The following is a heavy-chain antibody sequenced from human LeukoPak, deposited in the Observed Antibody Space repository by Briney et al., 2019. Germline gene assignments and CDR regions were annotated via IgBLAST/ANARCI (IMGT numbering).Heavy chain of an antibody. CDR1: GGSISSYY. CDR3: ARGVYIAAAQYGY. J-gene: IGHJ4*02. V-gene: IGHV4-59*01. CDR2: IYYSGTT. D-gene: IGHD6-13*01. Sequence: TSETLSLTCTVSGGSISSYYWSWIRQPPGRGLEWIGYIYYSGTTNYNPSLKSRVTITVDTSKNQFSLKLSSVTAADTAVYYCARGVYIAAAQYGYWGQGTLVSVSS.